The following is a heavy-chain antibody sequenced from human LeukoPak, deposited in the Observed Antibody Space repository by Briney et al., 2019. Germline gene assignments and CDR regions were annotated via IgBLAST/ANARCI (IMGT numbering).Heavy chain of an antibody. J-gene: IGHJ4*02. CDR1: GFTFSSYS. Sequence: GGSLRLSCAASGFTFSSYSMNWVRQAPGKGLEWVSYISSSSSTIYYADSVKGRFTIPRDNAKNSLYLQMNSLRAEDTAVYYCARVNYGSGSPTFDYWGQGTLVTVSS. D-gene: IGHD3-10*01. V-gene: IGHV3-48*01. CDR3: ARVNYGSGSPTFDY. CDR2: ISSSSSTI.